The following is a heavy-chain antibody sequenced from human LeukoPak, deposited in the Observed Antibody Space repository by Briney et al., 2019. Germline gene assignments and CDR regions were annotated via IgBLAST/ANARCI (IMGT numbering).Heavy chain of an antibody. CDR3: ARVVVVPAARRPLYYFDY. V-gene: IGHV1-69*13. Sequence: PSVKVSCKASGGTFSSYAISWVRQAPGQGLEWMGGIIPIFGTANYAQKFQGRVTITADGSTSTAYMELSSLRSEDTAVYYCARVVVVPAARRPLYYFDYWGQGTLVTVSS. D-gene: IGHD2-2*01. J-gene: IGHJ4*02. CDR1: GGTFSSYA. CDR2: IIPIFGTA.